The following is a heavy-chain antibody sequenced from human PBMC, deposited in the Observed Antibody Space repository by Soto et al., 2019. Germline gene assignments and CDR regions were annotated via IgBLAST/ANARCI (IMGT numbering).Heavy chain of an antibody. D-gene: IGHD3-10*01. CDR2: IKQDGSEK. CDR1: GLTFSSYG. Sequence: AGCLRLSCAASGLTFSSYGMSWVRQAPGKGLEWVANIKQDGSEKYYVDSVKGRFTISRDNAKNSLYLQMNSLTAEDTAVYYCASNRIRDASASAYRSFDRWGQGTLVTVS. J-gene: IGHJ5*02. V-gene: IGHV3-7*05. CDR3: ASNRIRDASASAYRSFDR.